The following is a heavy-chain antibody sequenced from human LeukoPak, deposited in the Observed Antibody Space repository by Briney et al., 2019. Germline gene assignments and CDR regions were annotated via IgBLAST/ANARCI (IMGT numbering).Heavy chain of an antibody. J-gene: IGHJ4*02. CDR1: GYTFIDYY. CDR3: ARKAYCGGVCYYFDY. V-gene: IGHV1-46*01. CDR2: INPRGGST. D-gene: IGHD2-21*02. Sequence: VASVKVSCKASGYTFIDYYIHWVRQAPGQGLEWMGVINPRGGSTTYAQRFQGRVTMTRDTSTSTLYMDLRSLRSDDTAAYYCARKAYCGGVCYYFDYWGQGTLVTVSS.